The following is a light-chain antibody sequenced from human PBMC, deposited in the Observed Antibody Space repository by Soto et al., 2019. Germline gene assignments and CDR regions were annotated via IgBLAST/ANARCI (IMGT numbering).Light chain of an antibody. Sequence: EIVLTQSPGTLSLSPGERATLSCRASQSVSSSYLAWYQQKPGQAPRLLIYGASSRATGIPDRFSGSGSGTDFTLTISRLEPEDVAVDYCQQYGSSPQTFGQGTKVEI. CDR1: QSVSSSY. J-gene: IGKJ1*01. CDR3: QQYGSSPQT. CDR2: GAS. V-gene: IGKV3-20*01.